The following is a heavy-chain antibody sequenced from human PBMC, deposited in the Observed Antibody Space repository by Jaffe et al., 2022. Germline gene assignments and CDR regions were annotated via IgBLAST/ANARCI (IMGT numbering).Heavy chain of an antibody. D-gene: IGHD2-15*01. Sequence: QVQLVQSGAEVKKPGSSVKVSCKASGGTFSSYAISWVRQAPGQGLEWMGGIIPIFGTANYAQKFQGRVTITADESTSTAYMELSSLRSEDTAVYYCARALLGYCSGGSCYSEVGYFDYWGQGTLVTVSS. J-gene: IGHJ4*02. CDR1: GGTFSSYA. CDR2: IIPIFGTA. CDR3: ARALLGYCSGGSCYSEVGYFDY. V-gene: IGHV1-69*01.